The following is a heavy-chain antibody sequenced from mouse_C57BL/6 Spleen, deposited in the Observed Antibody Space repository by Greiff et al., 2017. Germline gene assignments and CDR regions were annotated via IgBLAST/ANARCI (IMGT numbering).Heavy chain of an antibody. CDR2: ISSGSSTI. D-gene: IGHD2-4*01. Sequence: DVMLVESGGGLVKPGGSLKLSCAASGFTFSDYGMHWVRQAPEKGLEWVAYISSGSSTIYYADTVKGRFTISRDNAKNTLFLQMTSLRSEDTAMYYCARNYYDYDEAWFAYWGQGTLVTVSA. V-gene: IGHV5-17*01. CDR3: ARNYYDYDEAWFAY. J-gene: IGHJ3*01. CDR1: GFTFSDYG.